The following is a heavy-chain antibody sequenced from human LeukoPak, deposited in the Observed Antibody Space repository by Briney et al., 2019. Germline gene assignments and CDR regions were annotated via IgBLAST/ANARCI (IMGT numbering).Heavy chain of an antibody. V-gene: IGHV3-23*01. Sequence: HSGGSLRLSRAASGFNFITAAMTWVRQAPGKGLEWVSLIGSSGGSTYYADSVKGRFTISRDNSNHTLSLQMNSLRVEDTAIYYCVKDIQLSTWGLGTMVTVSS. CDR1: GFNFITAA. CDR2: IGSSGGST. J-gene: IGHJ3*01. CDR3: VKDIQLST. D-gene: IGHD5-24*01.